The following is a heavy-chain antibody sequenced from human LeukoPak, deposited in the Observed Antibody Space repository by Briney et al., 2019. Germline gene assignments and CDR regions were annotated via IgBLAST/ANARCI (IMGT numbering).Heavy chain of an antibody. V-gene: IGHV3-23*01. Sequence: GGSLRLSCAASGFTFSSYAMSWVRQAPGKGLEWVSAISGSGGSTYYAHSVKGRFTIYRDNSKDTLYLHMNSLRAEDTAVYYCAKGQGCYGWGSYYIGWGQGTLVTVSS. J-gene: IGHJ4*02. D-gene: IGHD3-10*01. CDR1: GFTFSSYA. CDR3: AKGQGCYGWGSYYIG. CDR2: ISGSGGST.